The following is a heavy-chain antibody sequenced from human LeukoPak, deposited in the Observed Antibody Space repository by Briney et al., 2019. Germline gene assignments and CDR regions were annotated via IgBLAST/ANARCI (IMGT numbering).Heavy chain of an antibody. CDR3: ARNVDTAMVSLFFDP. CDR1: GYTFTGYY. V-gene: IGHV1-2*02. Sequence: ASVKVSCKASGYTFTGYYMHWVRQAPGQGLEWMGWINPSSGGTNYAQKFQGRVTMTRDTSISTAYMELSRLRSDDTAVYYCARNVDTAMVSLFFDPWGQGTLVTVSS. J-gene: IGHJ5*02. CDR2: INPSSGGT. D-gene: IGHD5-18*01.